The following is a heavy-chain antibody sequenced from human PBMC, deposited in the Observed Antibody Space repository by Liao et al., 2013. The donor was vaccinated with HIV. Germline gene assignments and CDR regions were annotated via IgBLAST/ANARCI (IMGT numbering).Heavy chain of an antibody. CDR2: IYASGNT. J-gene: IGHJ3*02. CDR1: GGSISSGSYY. V-gene: IGHV4-61*02. D-gene: IGHD3-22*01. CDR3: AREKFLLRGDAFDI. Sequence: QVQLQESGPGLVKPSQTLSLTCSVSGGSISSGSYYWNWIRQPAGKGLEWIGRIYASGNTNYNPSLKSRVTISVDTSKNQFSLKLSSVTAADTAVYYCAREKFLLRGDAFDIWGQGTMVTVSS.